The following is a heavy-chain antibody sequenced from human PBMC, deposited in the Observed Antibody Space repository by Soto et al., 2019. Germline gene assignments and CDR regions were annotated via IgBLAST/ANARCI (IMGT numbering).Heavy chain of an antibody. CDR1: GDSVSSNSAA. J-gene: IGHJ5*02. V-gene: IGHV6-1*01. CDR2: TYYRSKWYN. Sequence: TCAISGDSVSSNSAAWNWIRQSPSRGLEWLGRTYYRSKWYNDYAVSVKSRITINPDTSKNQFSLQLNSVTPEDTAVYYCARGHFPIAVAGTIFDWFDPWGQGTLVT. CDR3: ARGHFPIAVAGTIFDWFDP. D-gene: IGHD6-19*01.